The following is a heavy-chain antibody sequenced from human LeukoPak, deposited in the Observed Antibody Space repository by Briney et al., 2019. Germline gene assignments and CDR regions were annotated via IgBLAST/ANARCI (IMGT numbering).Heavy chain of an antibody. Sequence: SETLSLTCAVSGYSISSGYYWGWIRQPPGKGLEWIGSIYHSGSTYHNPSLKSRVTISGATSKNQFSLKLSSVTAADTAVYYCARHIRSFYYYYYMDVWGKGTTVTVSS. V-gene: IGHV4-38-2*01. D-gene: IGHD2-21*01. CDR2: IYHSGST. CDR1: GYSISSGYY. J-gene: IGHJ6*03. CDR3: ARHIRSFYYYYYMDV.